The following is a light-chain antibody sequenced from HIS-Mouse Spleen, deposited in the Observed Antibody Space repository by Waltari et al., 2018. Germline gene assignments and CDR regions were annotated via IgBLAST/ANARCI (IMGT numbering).Light chain of an antibody. CDR3: NSYTSSSFNVV. CDR1: SSDVGGYHS. CDR2: DVS. Sequence: QSALTQPASVSVSPGQSITISCTGTSSDVGGYHSVYWYQQHPGKATKLMIYDVSNRPSGVSNRFSGSKTGNTASLTISGLQAEDEADYYCNSYTSSSFNVVFGGGTKLTVL. V-gene: IGLV2-14*03. J-gene: IGLJ2*01.